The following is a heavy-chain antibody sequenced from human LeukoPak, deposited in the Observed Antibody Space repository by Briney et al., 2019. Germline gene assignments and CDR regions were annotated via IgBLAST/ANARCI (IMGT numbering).Heavy chain of an antibody. V-gene: IGHV3-74*01. CDR3: AKAANYDILTGYYLDY. CDR2: IRSDGSDT. CDR1: GFTFSDTW. Sequence: GGSLRLSCAASGFTFSDTWMHWVRQAPGEGLVWVSRIRSDGSDTRYAESVKGRFTISRDNAKNTLYLQMNNLRAEDTAIYYCAKAANYDILTGYYLDYWGQGTLVTVSS. D-gene: IGHD3-9*01. J-gene: IGHJ4*02.